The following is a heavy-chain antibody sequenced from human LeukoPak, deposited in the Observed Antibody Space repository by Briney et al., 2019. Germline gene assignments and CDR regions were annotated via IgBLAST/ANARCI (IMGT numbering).Heavy chain of an antibody. J-gene: IGHJ4*02. CDR1: GYSISSGYY. CDR3: SRRISSGSYSDY. CDR2: INYSGST. Sequence: SETLSLTCAVSGYSISSGYYWGWIRQSPGKGLEWIGSINYSGSTYYNPSLKSRVTMSVDTSKNQFSLKLSSVTAADTAVYYCSRRISSGSYSDYWGQGTLVTVSS. D-gene: IGHD1-26*01. V-gene: IGHV4-38-2*01.